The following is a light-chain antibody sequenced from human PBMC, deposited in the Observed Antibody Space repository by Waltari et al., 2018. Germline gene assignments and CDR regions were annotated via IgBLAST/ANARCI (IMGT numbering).Light chain of an antibody. J-gene: IGKJ1*01. CDR1: QSFSYW. V-gene: IGKV1-5*03. CDR2: KAS. CDR3: QQYNSYPWT. Sequence: DIQMTQSPSTLSASVGDRVTITCRASQSFSYWLAWYQQKPGKAPKLLIYKASSLESGVPSRFGGSGSGTEFTLTISSLQPDDFATYHCQQYNSYPWTFGQGTKVEIK.